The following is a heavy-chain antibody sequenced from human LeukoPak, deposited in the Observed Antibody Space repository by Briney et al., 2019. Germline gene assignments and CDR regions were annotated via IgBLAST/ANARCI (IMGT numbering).Heavy chain of an antibody. J-gene: IGHJ4*02. CDR3: ARDWPIDY. V-gene: IGHV3-21*01. Sequence: GGSLRLSCAASGFTFSTYSMNWVRQAPGKGLEWVSSISSSSTYIYYADSVKGRFTISRDNAKSSLYLQMNSLRAEDTAVYYCARDWPIDYWGQGTLVTVSS. CDR1: GFTFSTYS. CDR2: ISSSSTYI.